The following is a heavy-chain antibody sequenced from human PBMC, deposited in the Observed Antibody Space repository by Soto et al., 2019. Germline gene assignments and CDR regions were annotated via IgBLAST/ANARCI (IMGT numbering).Heavy chain of an antibody. Sequence: GGSLRLSCAASGFTFSSYAIHWGRQAPGKGLEWVAVISYDGSNKYYADSVKGRFTISGDNSKNTLYLQMNSLRAEDTAVYYCARDDPDWYYFDYWGQGTLVTVSS. D-gene: IGHD3-9*01. J-gene: IGHJ4*02. CDR1: GFTFSSYA. CDR2: ISYDGSNK. CDR3: ARDDPDWYYFDY. V-gene: IGHV3-30-3*01.